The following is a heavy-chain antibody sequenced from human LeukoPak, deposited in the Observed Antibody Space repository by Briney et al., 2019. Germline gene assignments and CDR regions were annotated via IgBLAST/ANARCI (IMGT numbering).Heavy chain of an antibody. V-gene: IGHV3-30*02. CDR3: ARPYSNYYYYMDV. J-gene: IGHJ6*03. CDR2: IRYDGSNK. Sequence: GGSLRLSCAASGFTFSSYGMHWVRQAPGKGLEWVAFIRYDGSNKYYADSVRGRFTISRDNSKNTLYLQMNSLRAEDTAVYYCARPYSNYYYYMDVWGKGTTVTVSS. D-gene: IGHD4-11*01. CDR1: GFTFSSYG.